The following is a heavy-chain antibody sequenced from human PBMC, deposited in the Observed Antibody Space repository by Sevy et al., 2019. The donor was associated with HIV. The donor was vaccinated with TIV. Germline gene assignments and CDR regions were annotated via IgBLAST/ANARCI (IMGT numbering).Heavy chain of an antibody. D-gene: IGHD3-3*01. CDR1: GGSFSGYY. CDR2: INLSGST. Sequence: SETLSLTCAVYGGSFSGYYWSWIRQPPGKGLEWIGEINLSGSTNYNPSLKSRVTISVDTSKNQFSLKLSSVTAADTAVYYCARVKNSPYYDFWSGYSGYYFDYWGQGTLVTVSS. CDR3: ARVKNSPYYDFWSGYSGYYFDY. J-gene: IGHJ4*02. V-gene: IGHV4-34*01.